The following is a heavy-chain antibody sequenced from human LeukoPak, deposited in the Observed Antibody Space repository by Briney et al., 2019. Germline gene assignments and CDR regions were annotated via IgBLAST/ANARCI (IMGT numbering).Heavy chain of an antibody. CDR2: ISTSGSTI. CDR1: GFIFSDYY. Sequence: GGSLRLSCAASGFIFSDYYMSWIRQAPGNGLEWVSSISTSGSTIFYADSVKGRFTISRDNAKNSLYLQMNSLRAEDTAVYYCARDSYYYYYYMDVWGKGTTVTISS. CDR3: ARDSYYYYYYMDV. V-gene: IGHV3-11*01. J-gene: IGHJ6*03.